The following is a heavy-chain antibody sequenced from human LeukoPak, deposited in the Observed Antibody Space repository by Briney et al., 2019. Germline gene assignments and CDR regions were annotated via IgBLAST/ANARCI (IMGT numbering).Heavy chain of an antibody. V-gene: IGHV3-48*03. J-gene: IGHJ4*02. CDR3: ARERYDSRKEFDY. CDR2: ISSSGSTI. D-gene: IGHD3-22*01. CDR1: GFTFSSYE. Sequence: GGSLRLXCAASGFTFSSYEMNWVRQAPGKGLEWVSYISSSGSTIYYADSAKGRFTISRDNAKNSLYLQMNSLRAEDTAVYYCARERYDSRKEFDYWGQGTLVTVSS.